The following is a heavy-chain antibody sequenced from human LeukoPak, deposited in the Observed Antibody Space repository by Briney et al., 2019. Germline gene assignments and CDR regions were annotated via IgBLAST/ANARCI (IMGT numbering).Heavy chain of an antibody. V-gene: IGHV4-59*01. CDR1: GGSISNYY. CDR3: ASLIWFGESYYFDY. CDR2: IYYSGST. J-gene: IGHJ4*02. Sequence: PSETLSLTCTVSGGSISNYYWSWIRQPPGKGLEWNGYIYYSGSTNYNPPLKSRVTISVDTSKNQFSLKLSSVTAADTAVYYCASLIWFGESYYFDYWGQGTLVTVSS. D-gene: IGHD3-10*01.